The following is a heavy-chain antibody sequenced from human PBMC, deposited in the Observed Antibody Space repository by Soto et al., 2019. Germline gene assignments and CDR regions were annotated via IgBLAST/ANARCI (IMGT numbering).Heavy chain of an antibody. CDR1: GYTFTSYG. Sequence: QAQLVQSGDEVKEPGASVKVSCKTSGYTFTSYGVSWVRQAPGQGLEWMGGISPYNGNRNYAQKIQGRVTMTTVTSTSTAYMEVRSLRSDDTAVFYCARVRVDASLGSHPPLPYDVMDVWGQGPTVSVYS. D-gene: IGHD2-15*01. J-gene: IGHJ6*02. CDR2: ISPYNGNR. V-gene: IGHV1-18*01. CDR3: ARVRVDASLGSHPPLPYDVMDV.